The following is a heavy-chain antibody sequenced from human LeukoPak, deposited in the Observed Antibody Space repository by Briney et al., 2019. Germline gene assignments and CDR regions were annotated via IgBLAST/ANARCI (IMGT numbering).Heavy chain of an antibody. D-gene: IGHD6-13*01. Sequence: ASVKVSCKASGGTFSSYAISWVRQAPGQGLEWMGGIIPIFGTANYAQKFQGRVTITADESTSTAYMELSSLRSEDTAVYYCARDLYSSSWYSYYYYYMDVWGKGTTVTVSS. V-gene: IGHV1-69*13. CDR2: IIPIFGTA. CDR3: ARDLYSSSWYSYYYYYMDV. J-gene: IGHJ6*03. CDR1: GGTFSSYA.